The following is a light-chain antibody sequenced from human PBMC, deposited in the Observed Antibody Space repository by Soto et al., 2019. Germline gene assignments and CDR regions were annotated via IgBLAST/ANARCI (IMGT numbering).Light chain of an antibody. Sequence: QSVLTQPPSASGTPGQRVTISCSGSSSNIGSNYVFWYQHLPGTAPKLLIYRNNQRPSGVPDRFSGSKSGTSASLAISGLRSEDETYYYCAACDDSLSGVVFGGGTKLTVL. V-gene: IGLV1-47*01. J-gene: IGLJ2*01. CDR2: RNN. CDR1: SSNIGSNY. CDR3: AACDDSLSGVV.